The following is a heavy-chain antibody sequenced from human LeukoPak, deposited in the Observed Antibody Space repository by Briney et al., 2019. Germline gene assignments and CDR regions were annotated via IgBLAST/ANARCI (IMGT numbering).Heavy chain of an antibody. CDR1: GYXFTXXX. CDR3: ARDSEQWLGGGNYFDY. CDR2: XSAYNGNT. D-gene: IGHD6-19*01. V-gene: IGHV1-18*01. Sequence: ASVKVSCKASGYXFTXXXXXWVXXXPXQXXEXMXXXSAYNGNTNYAQKLQGRVTMTTDTSTSTAYMELRSLRSDDTAVYYCARDSEQWLGGGNYFDYWGQGTLVTVSS. J-gene: IGHJ4*02.